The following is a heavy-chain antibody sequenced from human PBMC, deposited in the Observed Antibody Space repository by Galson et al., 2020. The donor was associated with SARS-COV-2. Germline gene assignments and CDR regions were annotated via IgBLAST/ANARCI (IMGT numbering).Heavy chain of an antibody. CDR2: IRYDGSNK. J-gene: IGHJ3*02. CDR1: GFTFSSYG. V-gene: IGHV3-30*02. Sequence: GGSLRLSCAASGFTFSSYGMHWVRQAPGKGLEWEAFIRYDGSNKYYADSVKGRFTISRDNSKNMLYLQMNSLRAEDTAVYYCATSIMITFGGVIADGLDAFDIWGQGTMVTVSS. D-gene: IGHD3-16*02. CDR3: ATSIMITFGGVIADGLDAFDI.